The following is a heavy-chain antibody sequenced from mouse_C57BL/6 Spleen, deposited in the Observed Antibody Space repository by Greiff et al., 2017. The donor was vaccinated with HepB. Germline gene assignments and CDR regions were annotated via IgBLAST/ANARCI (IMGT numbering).Heavy chain of an antibody. Sequence: VQLKQSGAELVRPGASVKLSCTASGFNIKDDYMHWVKQRPEKGLEWIGWIDPENGDTEYASKFQGKATITADTSSNTAYLQLSILTSEDTAVYYCTTRDRYSLAMDYWGQVTSVTVSS. V-gene: IGHV14-4*01. CDR1: GFNIKDDY. CDR2: IDPENGDT. J-gene: IGHJ4*01. CDR3: TTRDRYSLAMDY. D-gene: IGHD2-3*01.